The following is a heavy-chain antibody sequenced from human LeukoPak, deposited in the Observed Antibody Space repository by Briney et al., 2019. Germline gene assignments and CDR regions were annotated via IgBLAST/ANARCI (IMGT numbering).Heavy chain of an antibody. V-gene: IGHV3-53*01. Sequence: GGSLRLSCAASGLTFISNYMTWVRQAPGKGLEWVSVIYSGGSKDYADSVKGRFTISRDNSKNTLYLHMSSLRADDTAVYYCARDRSSSWYGDAFDIWGQGTMVTVSS. J-gene: IGHJ3*02. CDR1: GLTFISNY. CDR3: ARDRSSSWYGDAFDI. D-gene: IGHD6-13*01. CDR2: IYSGGSK.